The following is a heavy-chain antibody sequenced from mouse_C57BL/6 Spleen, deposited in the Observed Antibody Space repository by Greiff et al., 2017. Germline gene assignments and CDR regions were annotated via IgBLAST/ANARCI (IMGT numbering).Heavy chain of an antibody. CDR3: ARNGGDAMDY. CDR2: ISNKANGYTT. V-gene: IGHV7-3*01. CDR1: GYTFTDYY. J-gene: IGHJ4*01. Sequence: EVQLQQSGGGLVQPGGSLSLSCAASGYTFTDYYMSWVRQPPGKALEWLGFISNKANGYTTENSASVKGRFTISRDNSQSILYLQMNALGAEDSATDDCARNGGDAMDYWGQGTSVTVSA.